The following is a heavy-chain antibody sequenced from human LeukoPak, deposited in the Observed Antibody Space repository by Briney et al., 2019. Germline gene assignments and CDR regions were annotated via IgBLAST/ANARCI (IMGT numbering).Heavy chain of an antibody. CDR2: ISWNSGSI. CDR1: GFTFDDYA. CDR3: AKGASRSYYGGFDY. D-gene: IGHD1-26*01. J-gene: IGHJ4*02. V-gene: IGHV3-9*01. Sequence: GGSLRLSCAASGFTFDDYAMHWVRQAPGKGLEWVSGISWNSGSIGYADSVKGRFTISRDNAKNSLYLQMNSLRAEDTALYYCAKGASRSYYGGFDYWGQGTLVTVSS.